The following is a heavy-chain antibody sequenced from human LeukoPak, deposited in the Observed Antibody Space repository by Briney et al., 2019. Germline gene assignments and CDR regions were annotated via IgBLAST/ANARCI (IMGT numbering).Heavy chain of an antibody. CDR1: GFTFSSYD. Sequence: GGSLRLSCAASGFTFSSYDLHWVRQGTGKGLEWVSSIGTGGNTYYLASVKGRFTISSDNTKDSLYLQMNGLRVEATALYYCTRGSPHAFDYWGQGTLVTVSS. J-gene: IGHJ4*02. V-gene: IGHV3-13*01. CDR2: IGTGGNT. CDR3: TRGSPHAFDY.